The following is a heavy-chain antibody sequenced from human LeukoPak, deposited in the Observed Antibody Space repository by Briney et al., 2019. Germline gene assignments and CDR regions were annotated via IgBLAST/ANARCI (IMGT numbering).Heavy chain of an antibody. CDR1: GGSISSYY. J-gene: IGHJ6*03. CDR3: ARDGGYGSGKYYYYYYMDV. V-gene: IGHV4-4*07. D-gene: IGHD3-10*01. CDR2: IYTSGST. Sequence: PSETLSLTCTVSGGSISSYYWSWIRQPAGKGLEWIGRIYTSGSTNYNPSLKSRVTMSVDTSKNQFSLKLSSVTAADTAVYYCARDGGYGSGKYYYYYYMDVWGKGTTVTISS.